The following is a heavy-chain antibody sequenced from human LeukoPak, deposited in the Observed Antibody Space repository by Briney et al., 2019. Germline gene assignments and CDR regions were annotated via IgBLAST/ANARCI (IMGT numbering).Heavy chain of an antibody. CDR3: AKITAAGTDY. J-gene: IGHJ4*02. CDR2: VGSSGYTT. D-gene: IGHD6-13*01. V-gene: IGHV3-23*01. Sequence: GGSLRLSCAASGFTFSSYAMTWVRQAPGKGLEWFSSVGSSGYTTYYADSVKGRFTISKDNSKNTLYLQMNSLGAEDTALYYCAKITAAGTDYWGQGTLVTVSS. CDR1: GFTFSSYA.